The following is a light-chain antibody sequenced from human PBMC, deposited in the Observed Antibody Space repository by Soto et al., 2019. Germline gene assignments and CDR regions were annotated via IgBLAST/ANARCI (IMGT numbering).Light chain of an antibody. CDR1: ETVSSSY. J-gene: IGKJ1*01. Sequence: DIVLTQSPGTLSLSPGDGATLSCRASETVSSSYLAWYQQKPGQAPRLLIYGASSRATGIPDRFSGRGSGTDFTLTTSRLAPEDFVVYYCQQYGSSRTFGQGTKVEFK. CDR3: QQYGSSRT. V-gene: IGKV3-20*01. CDR2: GAS.